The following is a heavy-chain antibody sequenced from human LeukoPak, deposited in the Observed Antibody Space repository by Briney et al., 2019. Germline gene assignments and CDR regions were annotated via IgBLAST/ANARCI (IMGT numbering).Heavy chain of an antibody. CDR1: GGSFSGYY. V-gene: IGHV4-34*01. Sequence: MPSETLSLTCAVYGGSFSGYYWSWIRQPPGKGLEWIGEINHSGSTNYNPSLKSRVTISVDTSKNQFSLKLSSVTAADTAVYYCRSSSWYWYDAFDIWGQGTMVTVSS. J-gene: IGHJ3*02. CDR3: RSSSWYWYDAFDI. D-gene: IGHD6-13*01. CDR2: INHSGST.